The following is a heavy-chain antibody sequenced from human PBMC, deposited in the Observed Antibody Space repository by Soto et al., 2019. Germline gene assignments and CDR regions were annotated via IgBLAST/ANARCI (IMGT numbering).Heavy chain of an antibody. V-gene: IGHV3-30*18. Sequence: GGSLRLSCAASGFTFSSYGMHWVRQAPGKGLEWVAVISYDGSNKYYADSVKGRFTISRDNSKNTLYLQMNSLRAEDTAVYYCAKVGIQLWLRGPFDYWGQGTLVTVSS. CDR3: AKVGIQLWLRGPFDY. CDR1: GFTFSSYG. CDR2: ISYDGSNK. D-gene: IGHD5-18*01. J-gene: IGHJ4*02.